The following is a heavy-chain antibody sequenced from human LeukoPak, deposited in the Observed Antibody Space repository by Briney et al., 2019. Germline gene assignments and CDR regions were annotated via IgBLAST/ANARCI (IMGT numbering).Heavy chain of an antibody. Sequence: GASVNVSCKASGYTFTAYYMHWVRQAPGQGLEWMGWINPNSGGTVYAQNFQGRVTMTRDTSISTAYMELNRLRSDATAVFYWSRGPAAIEGGGGDWFDPWGQGTLVTVSS. D-gene: IGHD2-2*02. CDR1: GYTFTAYY. J-gene: IGHJ5*02. CDR2: INPNSGGT. CDR3: SRGPAAIEGGGGDWFDP. V-gene: IGHV1-2*02.